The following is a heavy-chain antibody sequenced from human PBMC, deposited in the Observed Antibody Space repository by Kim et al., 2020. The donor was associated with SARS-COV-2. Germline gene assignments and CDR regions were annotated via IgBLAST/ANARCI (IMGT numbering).Heavy chain of an antibody. V-gene: IGHV1-69*04. CDR1: GGTFSSYA. CDR3: ARGRAAAGTWDYWFDP. J-gene: IGHJ5*02. CDR2: IIPILGIA. D-gene: IGHD6-13*01. Sequence: SVKVSCKASGGTFSSYAISWVRQAPGQGLEWMGRIIPILGIANYAQKFQGRVTITADKSTSTAYMELSSLRSEDTAVYYCARGRAAAGTWDYWFDPWGQGTLVTVSS.